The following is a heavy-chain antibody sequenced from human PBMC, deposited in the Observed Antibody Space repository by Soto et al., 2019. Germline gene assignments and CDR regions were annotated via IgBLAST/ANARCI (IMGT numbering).Heavy chain of an antibody. CDR2: IRESGGRT. CDR3: AKAGDDFWSGYLYYFDS. CDR1: GFMFHRYA. D-gene: IGHD3-3*01. J-gene: IGHJ4*02. Sequence: EVQLLESGGGLVQPGGSLRLSCAASGFMFHRYAMTWVRQAPGKGLEWLSTIRESGGRTDYADSVKGRFTISRDNSKNTVYLQMSSLGAEDTAVYYCAKAGDDFWSGYLYYFDSWGQGTLVTVSS. V-gene: IGHV3-23*01.